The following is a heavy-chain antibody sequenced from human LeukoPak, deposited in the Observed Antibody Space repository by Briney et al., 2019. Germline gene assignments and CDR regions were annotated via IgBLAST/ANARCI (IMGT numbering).Heavy chain of an antibody. Sequence: SETLSLTCTVSGGSISSGSYYWSWIRQPAGKGLGWIGRIYTSGSTNYNPSLKSRVTISVDTSKNQFSLKLSSVTAADTAVYYCARAPLMGYCSGGSCSSPNWFDPWGQGTLVTVSS. V-gene: IGHV4-61*02. CDR2: IYTSGST. J-gene: IGHJ5*02. CDR3: ARAPLMGYCSGGSCSSPNWFDP. CDR1: GGSISSGSYY. D-gene: IGHD2-15*01.